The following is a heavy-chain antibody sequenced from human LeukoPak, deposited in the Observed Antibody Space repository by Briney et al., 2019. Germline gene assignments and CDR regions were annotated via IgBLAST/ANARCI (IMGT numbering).Heavy chain of an antibody. CDR1: GYTFTSYD. CDR3: ARATDVLLWFGTPGDFQH. Sequence: ASVKVSCKASGYTFTSYDINWVRQATGQGLEWMGWMNPNSGNTGYAQKFQGRVTMTRNTSISTAYMELSSLRSEDTAVYYCARATDVLLWFGTPGDFQHWGQGTLVTVSS. J-gene: IGHJ1*01. D-gene: IGHD3-10*01. V-gene: IGHV1-8*01. CDR2: MNPNSGNT.